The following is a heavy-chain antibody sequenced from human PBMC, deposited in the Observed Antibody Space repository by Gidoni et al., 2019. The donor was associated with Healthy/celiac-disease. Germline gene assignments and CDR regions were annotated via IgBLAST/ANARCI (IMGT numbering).Heavy chain of an antibody. CDR2: ISGSGGST. J-gene: IGHJ4*02. CDR3: AKDGGYFDTPVYYFDY. Sequence: GLVQPGGSLRLSCAASGFTFSSYAMSWVRQAPGKGLEWVSAISGSGGSTYYADSVKGRFTISRDNSKNTLYLQMNSLRAEDTAVYYCAKDGGYFDTPVYYFDYWGQGTLVTVSS. D-gene: IGHD3-9*01. V-gene: IGHV3-23*01. CDR1: GFTFSSYA.